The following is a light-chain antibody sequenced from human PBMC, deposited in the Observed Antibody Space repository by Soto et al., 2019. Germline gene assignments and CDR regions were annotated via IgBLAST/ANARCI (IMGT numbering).Light chain of an antibody. CDR2: EVS. J-gene: IGLJ3*02. CDR3: SSFTSTHTGV. Sequence: QSVLTQPASVSGSPGQSITISCTGTSSDVGGYNYVSWYQQYPGKAPKLMIYEVSNRPSGVSNRFSGSKSGNTASLTISGLQAGDGAVYYCSSFTSTHTGVSGGGTKRTVL. CDR1: SSDVGGYNY. V-gene: IGLV2-14*01.